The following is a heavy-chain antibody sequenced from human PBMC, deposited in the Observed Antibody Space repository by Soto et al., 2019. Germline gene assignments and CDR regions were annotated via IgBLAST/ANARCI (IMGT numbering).Heavy chain of an antibody. CDR1: GGSISSYY. V-gene: IGHV4-59*08. J-gene: IGHJ6*03. CDR3: ARGIQLWPDYYYYYMDV. Sequence: SETLSLTCTVSGGSISSYYWSWIRQPPGKGLEWIGYIYYSGSTNYNPSLKSRVTISVDTSKNQFSLKLSSVTAADTAVYYCARGIQLWPDYYYYYMDVWGKGTTVTVS. D-gene: IGHD5-18*01. CDR2: IYYSGST.